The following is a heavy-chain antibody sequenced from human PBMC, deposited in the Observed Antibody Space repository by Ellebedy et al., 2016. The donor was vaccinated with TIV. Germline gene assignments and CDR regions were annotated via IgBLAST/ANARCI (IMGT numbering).Heavy chain of an antibody. CDR3: AKVLFAFGEFESPFDP. CDR1: GFTFNSYG. CDR2: IRYDGSDK. J-gene: IGHJ5*02. V-gene: IGHV3-30*02. Sequence: GESLKISCAASGFTFNSYGMHWVRQAPGKGLEWVTFIRYDGSDKYYTDSVKGRFTISRDNSKNTLNLQMNSLRLEYTAVYHCAKVLFAFGEFESPFDPWGQGTLVIVSS. D-gene: IGHD3-10*01.